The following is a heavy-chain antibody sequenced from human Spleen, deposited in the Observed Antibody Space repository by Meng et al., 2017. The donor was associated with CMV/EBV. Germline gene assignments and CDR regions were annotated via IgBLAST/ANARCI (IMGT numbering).Heavy chain of an antibody. CDR3: ARDYYDSSGYRFDF. D-gene: IGHD3-22*01. CDR2: TYYRSGWYD. V-gene: IGHV6-1*01. J-gene: IGHJ4*02. Sequence: DTLTSNRAAWNWIRQSPSRDLEWLGRTYYRSGWYDDYAVSVKSRITINPDTSKNHFSLHLNSVTPDDTAVYYCARDYYDSSGYRFDFWGQGTLVTVSS. CDR1: DTLTSNRAA.